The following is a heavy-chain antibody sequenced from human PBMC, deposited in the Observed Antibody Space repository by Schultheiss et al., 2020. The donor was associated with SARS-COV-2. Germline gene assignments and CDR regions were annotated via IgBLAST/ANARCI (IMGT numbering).Heavy chain of an antibody. V-gene: IGHV2-5*01. Sequence: SGPTLVQPTQTLTLTCTFSGFSLITSGVGVAWIRQPPGKALEWLAHIFSNDAKSYSTSLKTRLTISKDTSKNQVVLTMTNMDHVDTATYYCARGFIPGIMLRWAWGLGYTYYGMDVWGQGTTVTVSS. CDR2: IFSNDAK. CDR1: GFSLITSGVG. J-gene: IGHJ6*02. D-gene: IGHD3-16*01. CDR3: ARGFIPGIMLRWAWGLGYTYYGMDV.